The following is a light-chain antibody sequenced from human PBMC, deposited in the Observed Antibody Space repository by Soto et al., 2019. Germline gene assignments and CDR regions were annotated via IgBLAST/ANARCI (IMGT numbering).Light chain of an antibody. V-gene: IGKV1-5*01. CDR1: QSIGSW. CDR3: QPFKSSSLT. Sequence: QMTQSPCALSASIGDRETITCRASQSIGSWLAWYQQKPGKAPKLLIYDASSLQSGVPSRFSGSGSGTEFTLTISSLQPDDFATYYCQPFKSSSLTFDGATKVDIK. J-gene: IGKJ4*01. CDR2: DAS.